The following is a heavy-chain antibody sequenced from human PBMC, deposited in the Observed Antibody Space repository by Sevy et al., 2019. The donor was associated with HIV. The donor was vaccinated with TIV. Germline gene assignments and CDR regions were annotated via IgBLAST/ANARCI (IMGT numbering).Heavy chain of an antibody. CDR2: FDPEDGET. V-gene: IGHV1-24*01. CDR3: ATGGLSYGDYYGGVRDIDY. Sequence: ASVKVSCKVSGYTLTELSMHWVRQAPGKGLEWMGGFDPEDGETIYAQKFQGRVTMTEDTSTDTAYMELSSLRSEDTAVYYCATGGLSYGDYYGGVRDIDYWGQGTLVTVSS. CDR1: GYTLTELS. D-gene: IGHD4-17*01. J-gene: IGHJ4*02.